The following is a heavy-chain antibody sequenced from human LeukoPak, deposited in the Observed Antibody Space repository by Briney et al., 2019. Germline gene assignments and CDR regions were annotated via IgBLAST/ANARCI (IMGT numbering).Heavy chain of an antibody. V-gene: IGHV3-30-3*01. D-gene: IGHD4-23*01. CDR3: AREEYGGVYFDY. Sequence: GGSLRLSCAASGFTFSSYAMHWVRQAPGKGLEWVAVISYDASNKYYRDSVKGRFTISRENSKNMLYLQMDSLRVEDTAVYHCAREEYGGVYFDYWGQGTLVTVSS. J-gene: IGHJ4*02. CDR1: GFTFSSYA. CDR2: ISYDASNK.